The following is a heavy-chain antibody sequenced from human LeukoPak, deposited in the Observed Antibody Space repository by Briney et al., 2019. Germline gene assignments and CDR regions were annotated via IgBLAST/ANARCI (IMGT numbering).Heavy chain of an antibody. CDR3: ARYKYWGYDWGSGAPPYNWFDP. Sequence: SGTLSLTCAVSGGSISSSNWWSWVRQPPGKGLEWIGEIYHSGSTNYNPSLKSRVTISVDKSKNQFSLKLSSVTAADTAVYYCARYKYWGYDWGSGAPPYNWFDPWGQGTLVTVSS. J-gene: IGHJ5*02. D-gene: IGHD5-12*01. CDR2: IYHSGST. V-gene: IGHV4-4*02. CDR1: GGSISSSNW.